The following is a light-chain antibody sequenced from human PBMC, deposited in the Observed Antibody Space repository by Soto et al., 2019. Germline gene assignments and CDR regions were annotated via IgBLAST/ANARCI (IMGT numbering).Light chain of an antibody. CDR3: YSYAGRSIWG. J-gene: IGLJ3*02. CDR1: GSDIGAYNF. CDR2: GVT. V-gene: IGLV2-8*01. Sequence: QSVLAQPPSASGSPGQSGTISGTGSGSDIGAYNFVSWYQQHPGKAPKLMIFGVTERPSGVPDRFSGSKSGNTASLAVSGLQADDEAVYYCYSYAGRSIWGFGEGTKLPV.